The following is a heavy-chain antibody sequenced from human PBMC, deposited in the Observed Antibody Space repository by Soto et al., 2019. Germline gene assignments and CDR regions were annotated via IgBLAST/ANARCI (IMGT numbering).Heavy chain of an antibody. Sequence: GASVKVSCKASGYTFTRSGISWVRQAPGQGLEWKGWISTYNGYTNYAQTFQGRVTMTTDTSTSTVHMEVRSLRSDDTAFYYCAREGVAPYYYYGMDVWGQGTTVTVSS. CDR3: AREGVAPYYYYGMDV. V-gene: IGHV1-18*01. CDR2: ISTYNGYT. J-gene: IGHJ6*02. CDR1: GYTFTRSG. D-gene: IGHD5-12*01.